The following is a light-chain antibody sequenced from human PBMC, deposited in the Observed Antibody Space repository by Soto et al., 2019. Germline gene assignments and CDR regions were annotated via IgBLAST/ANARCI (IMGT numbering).Light chain of an antibody. J-gene: IGKJ1*01. CDR1: QSISSW. V-gene: IGKV1-5*01. CDR2: DAS. CDR3: QQYNSYWT. Sequence: DIQMTQSPSTLSASVGDRVTITCRASQSISSWSAWYQQKPGKAPKLLIYDASSLESGVPSRFSGSGSGTEFTLTSSSLQADDFANYYCQQYNSYWTFGQGTKVEIK.